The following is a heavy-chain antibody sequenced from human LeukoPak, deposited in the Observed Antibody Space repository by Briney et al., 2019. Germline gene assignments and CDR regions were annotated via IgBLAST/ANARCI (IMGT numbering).Heavy chain of an antibody. Sequence: AGGSLRLSCTASGFSVSSNYKRCGRQAPGGGLEWVSGIYSSSSTYYANPVKGRFTISRDNSKNTLYPQMNSLRAEDTAGYYCARGRGSATEIYFFAYWGQGTLVTVSS. CDR1: GFSVSSNY. D-gene: IGHD1-1*01. V-gene: IGHV3-66*01. J-gene: IGHJ4*02. CDR3: ARGRGSATEIYFFAY. CDR2: IYSSSST.